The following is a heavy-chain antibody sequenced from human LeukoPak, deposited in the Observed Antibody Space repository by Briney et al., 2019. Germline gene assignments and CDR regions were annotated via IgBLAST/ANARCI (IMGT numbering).Heavy chain of an antibody. V-gene: IGHV3-30-3*01. CDR2: ISYDGSNK. CDR3: ARDLVYIAAAGNGGVFDY. CDR1: GFTFSSYA. Sequence: GRSLRLSCAASGFTFSSYAMHWVRQAPGKGLEWVAVISYDGSNKYYADSVKGRFTISRDNSKNTLYLQMNSLRAEDTAVYYCARDLVYIAAAGNGGVFDYWGQGTLVTVSS. D-gene: IGHD6-13*01. J-gene: IGHJ4*02.